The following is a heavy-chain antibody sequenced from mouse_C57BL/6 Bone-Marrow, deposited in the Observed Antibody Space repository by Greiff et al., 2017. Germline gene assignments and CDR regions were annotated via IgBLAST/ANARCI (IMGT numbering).Heavy chain of an antibody. CDR2: IDPEDGET. Sequence: EVKLVESGAELVKPGASVKLSCTASGFNIKDYYMHWVKQRTEQGLEWIGRIDPEDGETKYAPKFQGKATITADTSSNTAYLQLSSLTSEDPAVYYCARASITTVNYFDYWVQGTTLTVSS. CDR3: ARASITTVNYFDY. V-gene: IGHV14-2*01. CDR1: GFNIKDYY. J-gene: IGHJ2*01. D-gene: IGHD1-1*01.